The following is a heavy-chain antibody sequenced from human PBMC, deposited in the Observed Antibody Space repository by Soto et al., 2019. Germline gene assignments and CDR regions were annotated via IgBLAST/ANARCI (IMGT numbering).Heavy chain of an antibody. J-gene: IGHJ4*02. CDR3: AKDFSRDSFSQKFSCGGDSYTLES. V-gene: IGHV3-23*01. Sequence: PXGSLRLSCEASGFPFDNYAMSCVRHAPGKWLEWVSAISGGSPKEFYAESVKGRFTIPRDNSKNTLFLEMNSLRADDAALYYCAKDFSRDSFSQKFSCGGDSYTLESWGQATQVTVSS. CDR1: GFPFDNYA. CDR2: ISGGSPKE. D-gene: IGHD2-21*02.